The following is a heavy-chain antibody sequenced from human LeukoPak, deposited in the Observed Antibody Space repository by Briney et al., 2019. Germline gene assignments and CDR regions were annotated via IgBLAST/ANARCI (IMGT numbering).Heavy chain of an antibody. V-gene: IGHV4-38-2*02. CDR3: ARDHGYYGSGSYYFDY. D-gene: IGHD3-10*01. Sequence: SETLSLTCTVSGGSISSYYWSWIRQPPGKGLEWIGSIYHSGSTYYNPSLKSRVTISVDTSKNQFSLKLSSVTAADTAVYYCARDHGYYGSGSYYFDYWGQGTLVTVSS. J-gene: IGHJ4*02. CDR1: GGSISSYY. CDR2: IYHSGST.